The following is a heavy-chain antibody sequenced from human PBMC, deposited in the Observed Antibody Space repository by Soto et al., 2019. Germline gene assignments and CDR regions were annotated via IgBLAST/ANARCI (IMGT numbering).Heavy chain of an antibody. J-gene: IGHJ2*01. CDR2: ISSSSSYT. CDR3: ARVIFYGIPNWYFDL. Sequence: QVQLVESGGGLVTPGGSLRLSCAASGFTFSDYYMSWIRQAPGKGLEWVSYISSSSSYTNYADSVKGRFTISRDNAKNSLYLQMNSLRAEDTAVYYCARVIFYGIPNWYFDLWGRGTLVTVSS. D-gene: IGHD3-9*01. V-gene: IGHV3-11*05. CDR1: GFTFSDYY.